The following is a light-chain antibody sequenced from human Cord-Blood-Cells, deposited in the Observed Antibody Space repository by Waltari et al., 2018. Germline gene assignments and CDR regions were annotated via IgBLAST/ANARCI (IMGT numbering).Light chain of an antibody. V-gene: IGLV2-23*01. CDR3: CSYAGSSTYV. J-gene: IGLJ1*01. Sequence: QSALTQPASVSGSPGQSITISCTGTSRDVGRYNHVSWYQQHPGKAPKLMIYDGSKRPSGVSNRFSGSKSGNTASLTISGLQAEDEADYYCCSYAGSSTYVFGTGTKVTVL. CDR1: SRDVGRYNH. CDR2: DGS.